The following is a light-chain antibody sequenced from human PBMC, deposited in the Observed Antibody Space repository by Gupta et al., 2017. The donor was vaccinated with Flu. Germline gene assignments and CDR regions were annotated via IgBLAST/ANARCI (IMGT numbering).Light chain of an antibody. CDR2: GTS. CDR1: HISNKH. Sequence: PVSASGGDRATITCRASHISNKHLNWYQQKPGRAPRLLIYGTSGLQRGVPARFRGGGSGTDFTLDIVRLEPDDFATYWCQQTYTPRPTFGQGTRVDIK. J-gene: IGKJ5*01. V-gene: IGKV1-39*01. CDR3: QQTYTPRPT.